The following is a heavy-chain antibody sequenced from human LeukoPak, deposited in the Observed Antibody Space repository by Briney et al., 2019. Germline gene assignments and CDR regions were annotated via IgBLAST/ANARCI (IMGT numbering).Heavy chain of an antibody. CDR3: ARDGRRSGWYSFFDY. CDR1: GFTFSSYW. J-gene: IGHJ4*02. D-gene: IGHD6-19*01. CDR2: IKQDGSEK. Sequence: GGSLRLSCAASGFTFSSYWMSWVRQAPGKGLEWVANIKQDGSEKYYVDSVKGRFTISRDNAKNSLYLQMNSLRAEDTAVYYCARDGRRSGWYSFFDYWGQGTLVTVSS. V-gene: IGHV3-7*01.